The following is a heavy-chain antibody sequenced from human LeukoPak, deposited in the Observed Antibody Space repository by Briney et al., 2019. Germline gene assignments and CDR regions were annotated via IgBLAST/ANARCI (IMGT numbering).Heavy chain of an antibody. CDR2: TSAYNGNT. D-gene: IGHD5-24*01. CDR1: GYTFTSYG. CDR3: ASGPLGEMATPGWFDP. V-gene: IGHV1-18*01. J-gene: IGHJ5*02. Sequence: GASVKVSCKASGYTFTSYGISWVRQAPGQGLEWMGWTSAYNGNTNYAQELQGRVTMTTDTSTSTAYMELRSLRSDDTAVYYCASGPLGEMATPGWFDPWGQGTLVTVSS.